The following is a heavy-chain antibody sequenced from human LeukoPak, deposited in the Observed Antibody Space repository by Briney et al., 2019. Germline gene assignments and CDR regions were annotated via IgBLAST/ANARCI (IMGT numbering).Heavy chain of an antibody. D-gene: IGHD2-21*02. CDR2: IKGGGVTT. Sequence: GGSLRLSCAASGITLSRHAMSWVRQAPGKGLEWVSGIKGGGVTTYYADSVKGRFTVSRDNSKNTLYLQMNSLRVDDTAIYYCAKGFCGGDSFPDGSMDYWGQGTLVAVSS. J-gene: IGHJ4*02. CDR1: GITLSRHA. V-gene: IGHV3-23*01. CDR3: AKGFCGGDSFPDGSMDY.